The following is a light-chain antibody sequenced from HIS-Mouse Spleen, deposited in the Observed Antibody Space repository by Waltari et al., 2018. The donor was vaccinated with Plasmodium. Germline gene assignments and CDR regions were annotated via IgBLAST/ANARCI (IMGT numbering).Light chain of an antibody. CDR1: SSYVGGYNY. CDR3: SSYTSSSTWV. CDR2: DVS. J-gene: IGLJ3*02. V-gene: IGLV2-14*03. Sequence: QSPLTQPASVSGPPGPSITISCTGTSSYVGGYNYVSWYQQQPGKAPKLMIYDVSNRPSGVSNRFSGSKSGNTASLTISGLQAEDEADYYCSSYTSSSTWVFGGGTKLTVL.